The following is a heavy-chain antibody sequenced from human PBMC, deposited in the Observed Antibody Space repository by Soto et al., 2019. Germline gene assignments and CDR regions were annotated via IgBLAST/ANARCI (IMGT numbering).Heavy chain of an antibody. D-gene: IGHD6-19*01. CDR2: INPNNGDT. V-gene: IGHV1-2*02. J-gene: IGHJ6*02. CDR1: GYTFTGYY. Sequence: ASVTVSCTASGYTFTGYYIHWVRQAPGQGLEWMGWINPNNGDTNYAQKFQGRVSMTRDTSTSTAYMELSSLRFDDTAVYYCAKDRLYSSLWFPHPLYGMDVWGQGATVTVAS. CDR3: AKDRLYSSLWFPHPLYGMDV.